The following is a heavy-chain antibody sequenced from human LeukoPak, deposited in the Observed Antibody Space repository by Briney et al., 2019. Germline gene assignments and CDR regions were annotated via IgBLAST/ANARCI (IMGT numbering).Heavy chain of an antibody. J-gene: IGHJ4*02. CDR2: IKKDGSEK. CDR3: AMDSYGPDDY. CDR1: GFTFRSYW. V-gene: IGHV3-7*04. D-gene: IGHD3-16*01. Sequence: GGSLRLSCAASGFTFRSYWMSWFRQAPGKGLEWVAHIKKDGSEKNYVDSVKGRFTISRDNTKNSVYLQMNSLRGEDTGVYYCAMDSYGPDDYWGQGTLVTVSS.